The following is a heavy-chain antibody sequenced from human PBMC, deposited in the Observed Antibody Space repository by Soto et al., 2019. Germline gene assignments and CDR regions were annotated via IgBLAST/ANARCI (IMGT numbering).Heavy chain of an antibody. Sequence: SETLSLTCTVSGGSISSYYWSWIRQPPGKGLEWIGYIYYSGSTNYNPSLKSRVTISVDTSKNQFSLKLSSVTAADTAVYYCARMILGQLDAFDYWGQGTLVTVSS. J-gene: IGHJ4*02. CDR2: IYYSGST. CDR3: ARMILGQLDAFDY. CDR1: GGSISSYY. V-gene: IGHV4-59*01. D-gene: IGHD6-6*01.